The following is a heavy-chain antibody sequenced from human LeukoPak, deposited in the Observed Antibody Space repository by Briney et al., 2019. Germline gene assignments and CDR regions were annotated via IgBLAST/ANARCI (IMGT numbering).Heavy chain of an antibody. V-gene: IGHV3-7*04. Sequence: AGGSLRLSCAASGFTFSMSWMTWVRQAPGKGLEWVASINRDGSEIHYVDSVKGRFTISRDNAKDSLDLQMNSLTAEDTAMYDCLRAYHPGGWFDPWGQGTLVTVSS. CDR2: INRDGSEI. D-gene: IGHD2-21*01. J-gene: IGHJ5*02. CDR3: LRAYHPGGWFDP. CDR1: GFTFSMSW.